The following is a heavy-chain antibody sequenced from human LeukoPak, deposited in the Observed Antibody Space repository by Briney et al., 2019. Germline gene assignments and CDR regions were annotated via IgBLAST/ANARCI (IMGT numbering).Heavy chain of an antibody. J-gene: IGHJ4*02. CDR1: GFTFPTYW. V-gene: IGHV3-74*01. D-gene: IGHD3-10*01. Sequence: GGSLRLSCSASGFTFPTYWMIWVRQVPGEGLVYVSHMNHDGTITNYADPVKGRFTMSRDNARNTVFLQMDSLRAEDTAVYYCGRDNYGSIDFWGQGVLVTVSS. CDR3: GRDNYGSIDF. CDR2: MNHDGTIT.